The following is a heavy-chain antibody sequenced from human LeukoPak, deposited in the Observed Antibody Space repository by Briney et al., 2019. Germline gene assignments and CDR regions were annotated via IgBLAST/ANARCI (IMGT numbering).Heavy chain of an antibody. CDR1: GYNSMSFG. CDR3: GTGPYYFDI. V-gene: IGHV1-18*01. D-gene: IGHD1-1*01. CDR2: ISAHYGNT. J-gene: IGHJ4*02. Sequence: ASVKVSCKASGYNSMSFGISWVKQAPGQGLEWMGWISAHYGNTNYAQKFQDRFTMTTDTSTSTAYMELRSLRSDDTAVYYCGTGPYYFDIWGQGTLVTVSS.